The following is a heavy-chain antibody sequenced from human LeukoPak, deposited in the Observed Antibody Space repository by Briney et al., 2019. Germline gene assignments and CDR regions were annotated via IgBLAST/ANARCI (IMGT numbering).Heavy chain of an antibody. D-gene: IGHD3-3*01. J-gene: IGHJ4*02. CDR3: AKDARDRLRFLEWSSFDY. CDR1: GFTFSSYG. Sequence: PGGSLRLSCAASGFTFSSYGMHWVRQAPGKGLEWEAFIRYDGSNKYYADSVKGRFTISRDNSKNTLYLQMNSLRAEDTAVYYCAKDARDRLRFLEWSSFDYWGQRTLVTVSS. V-gene: IGHV3-30*02. CDR2: IRYDGSNK.